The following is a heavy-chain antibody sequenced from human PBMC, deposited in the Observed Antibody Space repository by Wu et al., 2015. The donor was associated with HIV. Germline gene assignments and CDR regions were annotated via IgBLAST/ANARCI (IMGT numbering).Heavy chain of an antibody. CDR3: AREYVLLWFGELFGDLDY. CDR2: INPSGGST. CDR1: GYTFTSYY. J-gene: IGHJ4*02. D-gene: IGHD3-10*01. Sequence: QVQLVQSGAEVKKPGASVKVSCKASGYTFTSYYMHWVRQAPGQGLEWMGIINPSGGSTSYAQKFQGRVTMTRDTSTSTVYMELSSLRSEDTAVYYCAREYVLLWFGELFGDLDYWGQGTLVTVSS. V-gene: IGHV1-46*03.